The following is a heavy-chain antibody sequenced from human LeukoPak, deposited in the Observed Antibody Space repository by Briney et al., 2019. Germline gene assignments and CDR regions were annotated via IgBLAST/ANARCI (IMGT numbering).Heavy chain of an antibody. J-gene: IGHJ5*02. CDR1: GGSISSSSCY. Sequence: SETLSLTCTVSGGSISSSSCYWGWIRQPPGKGLEWIGSIYYTGSTNYNPSLKSRVTISLDTPKKQFSLKLSSVTAADTAVYYCASVRGYSSGWYASGFDPWGQGTLVTVSS. CDR3: ASVRGYSSGWYASGFDP. CDR2: IYYTGST. D-gene: IGHD6-19*01. V-gene: IGHV4-39*07.